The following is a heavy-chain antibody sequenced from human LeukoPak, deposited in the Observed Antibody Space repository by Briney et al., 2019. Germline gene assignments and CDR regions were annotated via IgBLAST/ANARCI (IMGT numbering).Heavy chain of an antibody. CDR1: GFIFNNYG. Sequence: GGSLRLSCAASGFIFNNYGMQWVRQAPGKGPEWVAIIWYDGNNTYYPDSVKGRFTISRDSSKNTLYLQLNSLTTEDTAVYYCARPPAEGFGSGWATMDVWGQGTTVIVSS. J-gene: IGHJ6*02. CDR2: IWYDGNNT. V-gene: IGHV3-33*01. D-gene: IGHD6-19*01. CDR3: ARPPAEGFGSGWATMDV.